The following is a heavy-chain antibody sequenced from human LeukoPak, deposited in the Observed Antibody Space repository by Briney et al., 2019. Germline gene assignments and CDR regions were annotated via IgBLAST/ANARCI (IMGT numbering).Heavy chain of an antibody. CDR1: GGSISSSSYY. CDR2: IYYSGST. V-gene: IGHV4-39*07. CDR3: ARRSSATVGAFDI. D-gene: IGHD3-16*02. J-gene: IGHJ3*02. Sequence: PSETLSLTCTVSGGSISSSSYYWGWIRQPPGKGLEWIGSIYYSGSTYYNPSLKSRVTISVDTSKNQFSLKLSSVTAADTAVYYCARRSSATVGAFDIWGQGTMVTVSS.